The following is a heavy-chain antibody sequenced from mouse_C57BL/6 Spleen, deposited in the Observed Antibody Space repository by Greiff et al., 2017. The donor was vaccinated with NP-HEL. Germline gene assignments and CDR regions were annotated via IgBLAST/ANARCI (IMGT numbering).Heavy chain of an antibody. Sequence: QVQLQQSGAELVRPGTSVKLSCKASGYTFTSYWMHWVKQRPGQGLEWIGVIDTSDSYTNYNQKFKGKATLTVDTSSSTAYIQLSSLKSEDSAVYYCARGGMVTRAMDYWGQGTSVTVSS. CDR1: GYTFTSYW. D-gene: IGHD2-2*01. V-gene: IGHV1-59*01. J-gene: IGHJ4*01. CDR3: ARGGMVTRAMDY. CDR2: IDTSDSYT.